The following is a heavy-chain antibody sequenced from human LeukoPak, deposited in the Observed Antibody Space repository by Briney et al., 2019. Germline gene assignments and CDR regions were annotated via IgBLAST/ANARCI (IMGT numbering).Heavy chain of an antibody. CDR2: IYTTGST. J-gene: IGHJ4*02. CDR1: GGSISSYY. V-gene: IGHV4-4*07. D-gene: IGHD3-22*01. CDR3: ARDSYYYDGSGYVYFDY. Sequence: PSETLSLTCTVSGGSISSYYWSWIRQPAGKGLEWIGRIYTTGSTNYNPSLKSRVTMSVDTSKNQFSLKLSSVTAADTAVYYCARDSYYYDGSGYVYFDYWGQGTLVTVSS.